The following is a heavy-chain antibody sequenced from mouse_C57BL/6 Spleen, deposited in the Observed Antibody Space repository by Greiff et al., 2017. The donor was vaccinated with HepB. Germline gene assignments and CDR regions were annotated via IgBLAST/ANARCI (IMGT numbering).Heavy chain of an antibody. CDR2: IHPNSGST. Sequence: VKLQQPGAELVKPGASVKLSCKASGYTFTSYWMHWVKQRPGQGLEWIGMIHPNSGSTNYNEKFKSKATLTVDKSSSTAYMQLSSLTSEDSAVYYCARSQLRLPLDYWGQGTTLTVSS. CDR1: GYTFTSYW. V-gene: IGHV1-64*01. D-gene: IGHD3-2*02. CDR3: ARSQLRLPLDY. J-gene: IGHJ2*01.